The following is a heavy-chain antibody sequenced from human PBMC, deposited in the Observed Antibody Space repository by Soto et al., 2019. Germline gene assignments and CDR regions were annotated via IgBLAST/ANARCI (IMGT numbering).Heavy chain of an antibody. J-gene: IGHJ4*02. D-gene: IGHD5-12*01. CDR1: GYTFTSYY. Sequence: QVKLVQSGAEVKKPGASVKVSCKASGYTFTSYYMHWVRQAPGQGLEWMGVINPSGGSTDYAQKFHGRISMTRDTSTSKVYMDLSSLRSEDTAVFYCAREGNGYNLGPSVDFDYWGQGTLVTVSS. CDR2: INPSGGST. CDR3: AREGNGYNLGPSVDFDY. V-gene: IGHV1-46*01.